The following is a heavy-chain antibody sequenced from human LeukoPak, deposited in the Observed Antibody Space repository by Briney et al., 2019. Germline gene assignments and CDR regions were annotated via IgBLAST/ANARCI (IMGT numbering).Heavy chain of an antibody. Sequence: GGSLRLSCAASGFTFSSYSMNWVRRAPGKGLEWVSYISSSGSTIYYADSVKGRFTISRDNAKNLLYLQMNSLRAEDTAVYYCARGQIYYDTSGYTYWGQGTLVTVSS. CDR1: GFTFSSYS. CDR2: ISSSGSTI. D-gene: IGHD3-22*01. J-gene: IGHJ4*02. CDR3: ARGQIYYDTSGYTY. V-gene: IGHV3-48*04.